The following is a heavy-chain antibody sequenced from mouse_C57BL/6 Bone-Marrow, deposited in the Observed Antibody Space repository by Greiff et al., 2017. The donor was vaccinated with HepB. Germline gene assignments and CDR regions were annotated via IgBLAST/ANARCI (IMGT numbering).Heavy chain of an antibody. CDR2: LDPETGGT. V-gene: IGHV1-15*01. J-gene: IGHJ3*01. CDR3: TREGGP. Sequence: QVQLQQSGAELVRPGASVTLSCKASGYTFTDYEMHWVKQPPVHGLEWIGALDPETGGTAYNQKFTGKAILTADKSSSPAYLERRSLASEDSAVYYCTREGGPGGQGTLVTVSA. CDR1: GYTFTDYE.